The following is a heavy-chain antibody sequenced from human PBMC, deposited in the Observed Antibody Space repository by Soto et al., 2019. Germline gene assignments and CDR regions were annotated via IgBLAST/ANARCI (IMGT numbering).Heavy chain of an antibody. CDR2: IYWDDDK. D-gene: IGHD2-2*02. Sequence: QITLKESGPTLVKPTQTLTLTCTFSGFSLSTSGVGGGWIRQPPGKALEWLALIYWDDDKRYSPSLKSRLTTPKDTSKTQVVLTMTNMDPVDTATYYHAHRAVVPAAIVPSYYFDYWGQGTLVTVSS. CDR1: GFSLSTSGVG. J-gene: IGHJ4*02. CDR3: AHRAVVPAAIVPSYYFDY. V-gene: IGHV2-5*02.